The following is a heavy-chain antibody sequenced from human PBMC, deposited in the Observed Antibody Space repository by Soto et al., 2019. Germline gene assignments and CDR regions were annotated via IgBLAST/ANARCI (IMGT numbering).Heavy chain of an antibody. V-gene: IGHV1-18*04. Sequence: ASVKVSCKASGYTFTSYGISWVRQAPGQGLEWMGWISAYNGNTNYAQKLQGRVTMTTDTSTSTAYMELRSLRSDDTAVYYCARGTIAARPDFPPGMDVCGQGTTVTVSS. J-gene: IGHJ6*02. CDR2: ISAYNGNT. CDR3: ARGTIAARPDFPPGMDV. D-gene: IGHD6-6*01. CDR1: GYTFTSYG.